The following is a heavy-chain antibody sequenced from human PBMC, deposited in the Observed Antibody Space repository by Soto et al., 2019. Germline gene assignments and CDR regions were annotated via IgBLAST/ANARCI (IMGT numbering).Heavy chain of an antibody. V-gene: IGHV3-30*18. D-gene: IGHD6-19*01. Sequence: PGGSLRLSCAASGFTFSSYGLHWVRQAPGKGLEWGGIISFDGSTKYYADSVKGRFTISRDNSKNTLYLQMNRLRAEATAVYCCAKEAHYSSGWSRVHHSSYHGMAVWGQGTRVTVPS. J-gene: IGHJ6*02. CDR2: ISFDGSTK. CDR3: AKEAHYSSGWSRVHHSSYHGMAV. CDR1: GFTFSSYG.